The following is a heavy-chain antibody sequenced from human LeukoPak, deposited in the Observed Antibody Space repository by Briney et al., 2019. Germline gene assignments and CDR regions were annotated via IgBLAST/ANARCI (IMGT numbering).Heavy chain of an antibody. J-gene: IGHJ4*02. CDR3: ARDLFGAYCGGTCPTPDY. CDR1: GFTFSSYW. D-gene: IGHD2-21*01. V-gene: IGHV3-74*01. Sequence: PGGSLRLSCAASGFTFSSYWMFWVRQAPGKGLVWVSRVNPDGTSTNYADSVKGRFTVSRDNAKNTLYLQMNSLRVEDTAVYYCARDLFGAYCGGTCPTPDYWGQGTLVSVSS. CDR2: VNPDGTST.